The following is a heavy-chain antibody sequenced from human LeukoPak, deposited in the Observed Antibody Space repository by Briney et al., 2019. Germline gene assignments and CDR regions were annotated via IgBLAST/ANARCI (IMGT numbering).Heavy chain of an antibody. CDR3: ARGHSAWYDY. Sequence: GGAPRTSWAAPGFTFCSPGMNWGRQGPGEGLEWVSAISGSGGSTYYANSVKGRFTISRDNSKNTLYLQMNSLRAEDSAIYYCARGHSAWYDYWGQGTLVTVSS. CDR2: ISGSGGST. V-gene: IGHV3-23*01. D-gene: IGHD6-19*01. CDR1: GFTFCSPG. J-gene: IGHJ4*02.